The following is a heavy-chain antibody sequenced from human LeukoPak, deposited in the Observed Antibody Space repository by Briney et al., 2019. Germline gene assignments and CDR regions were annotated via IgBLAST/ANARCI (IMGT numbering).Heavy chain of an antibody. J-gene: IGHJ4*02. Sequence: GRSLRLSCAASGFTFSSYGMHWVRQAPGKGLEWVAVIWYDGSNKYYADSVKGRFTISRDNSENTLYLQMNSLRAEDTAVYYCARGYGSGNDFDYWGQGTLVTASS. CDR2: IWYDGSNK. D-gene: IGHD3-10*01. CDR1: GFTFSSYG. V-gene: IGHV3-33*01. CDR3: ARGYGSGNDFDY.